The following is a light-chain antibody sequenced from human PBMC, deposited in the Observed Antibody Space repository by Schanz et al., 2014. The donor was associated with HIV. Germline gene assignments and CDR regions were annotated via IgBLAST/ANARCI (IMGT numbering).Light chain of an antibody. Sequence: DIQMTQSPSSLSASVGDRVTITCRASQDIRDDLGWYQQSPGKAPKRLIYDASSLQRGVPSRFSGSGSGTDFTLTISCLQSEDFATYYCQQYYSYPLTFGPGTTVDIK. J-gene: IGKJ3*01. CDR1: QDIRDD. CDR2: DAS. CDR3: QQYYSYPLT. V-gene: IGKV1-17*01.